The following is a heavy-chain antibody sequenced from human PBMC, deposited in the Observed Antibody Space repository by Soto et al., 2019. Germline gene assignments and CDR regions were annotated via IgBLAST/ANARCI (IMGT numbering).Heavy chain of an antibody. D-gene: IGHD3-22*01. CDR1: GGSISSYY. CDR3: ARNGNYYDSSGYAPYYYYGMDV. V-gene: IGHV4-59*01. CDR2: IYYSGST. Sequence: SETLSLTCTVSGGSISSYYWSWIRQPPGKGLEWIGYIYYSGSTNYNPSLKSRVTISVDTSKNQFSLKLSSVTAADTAVYYCARNGNYYDSSGYAPYYYYGMDVWGQGTTVTVSS. J-gene: IGHJ6*02.